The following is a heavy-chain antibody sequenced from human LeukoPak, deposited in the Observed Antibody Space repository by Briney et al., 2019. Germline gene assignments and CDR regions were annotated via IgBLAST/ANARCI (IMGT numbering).Heavy chain of an antibody. CDR2: IIPIFGIA. CDR1: GGTFSSYA. D-gene: IGHD3-22*01. Sequence: SVKVSCKASGGTFSSYAISWVRPAPGQGLEWMGGIIPIFGIANYAQKFQGRVTITADKSTSTAYMELSSLRSEDTAVYYCARDRDLYYDSSGPYDAFDIWGQGTMVTVSS. J-gene: IGHJ3*02. V-gene: IGHV1-69*10. CDR3: ARDRDLYYDSSGPYDAFDI.